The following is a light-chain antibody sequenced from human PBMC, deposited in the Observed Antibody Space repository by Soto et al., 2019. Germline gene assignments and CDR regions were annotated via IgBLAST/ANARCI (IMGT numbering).Light chain of an antibody. J-gene: IGLJ1*01. CDR2: DVT. CDR3: SSYTFSTLV. CDR1: SSDVGGYNY. Sequence: QSALTQPVSVSGSPGQSITISCTGSSSDVGGYNYVSWYQQHPGKAPKLMIYDVTNRPPGVSNRFSGSKSGNTASLTISGLQTEDEADYYCSSYTFSTLVFATGTKLTVL. V-gene: IGLV2-14*01.